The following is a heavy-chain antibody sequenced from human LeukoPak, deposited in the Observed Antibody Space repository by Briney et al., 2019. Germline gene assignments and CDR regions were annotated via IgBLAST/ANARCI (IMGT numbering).Heavy chain of an antibody. CDR3: ARGKVGGSYFD. D-gene: IGHD1-26*01. Sequence: SETLSLTCTVSGASINTASYYWDWVRQPPGKGLEWIGHITHSGSTYYNPSLKSRVTISVDTSKNQFSLKLSSVTAADTAVYYCARGKVGGSYFDWGQGTLVTVSS. CDR1: GASINTASYY. CDR2: ITHSGST. V-gene: IGHV4-39*07. J-gene: IGHJ4*02.